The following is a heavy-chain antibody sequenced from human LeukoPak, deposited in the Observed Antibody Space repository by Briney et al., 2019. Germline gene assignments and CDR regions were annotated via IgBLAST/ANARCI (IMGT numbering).Heavy chain of an antibody. CDR1: GFTFSSYA. V-gene: IGHV3-30*04. J-gene: IGHJ6*02. CDR3: AKDLRGSSGYYFYYYYYYGMDV. CDR2: ISYDGSNK. D-gene: IGHD3-22*01. Sequence: GGSLRLSCAASGFTFSSYAMHWVRQAPGKGLEWVAVISYDGSNKYYADSVKGRFTISRDNSKNTLYLQMNSLRAEDTAVYYCAKDLRGSSGYYFYYYYYYGMDVRGQGTTVTVSS.